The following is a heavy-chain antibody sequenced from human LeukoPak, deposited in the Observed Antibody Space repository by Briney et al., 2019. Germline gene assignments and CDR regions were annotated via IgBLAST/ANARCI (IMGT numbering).Heavy chain of an antibody. CDR1: GYTFTRYY. D-gene: IGHD6-19*01. CDR2: INPNSGGT. J-gene: IGHJ5*02. Sequence: ASVKVSCKASGYTFTRYYMHWVRQAPGQGLEWMGWINPNSGGTNYAQKFQGRVTMTRDTSISTAYMELSRLRSDDTAVYYCARGSVAGTNWFDHWGQGTLVTVSS. CDR3: ARGSVAGTNWFDH. V-gene: IGHV1-2*02.